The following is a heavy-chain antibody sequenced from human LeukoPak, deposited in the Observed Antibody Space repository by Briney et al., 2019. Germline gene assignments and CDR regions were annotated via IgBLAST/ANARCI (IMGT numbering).Heavy chain of an antibody. Sequence: SQTLSLTCTVSGGSISSGGYYWSWIRQHPGKGLEWIGYIYYSGSTYYNPSLKSRVTISVDTSKNQFSLKLSSVTAADTAVYYCARGRPGPEYDFWSGYPPRYYYYGMDVWGQGTTVTVSS. CDR2: IYYSGST. D-gene: IGHD3-3*01. V-gene: IGHV4-31*03. CDR1: GGSISSGGYY. J-gene: IGHJ6*02. CDR3: ARGRPGPEYDFWSGYPPRYYYYGMDV.